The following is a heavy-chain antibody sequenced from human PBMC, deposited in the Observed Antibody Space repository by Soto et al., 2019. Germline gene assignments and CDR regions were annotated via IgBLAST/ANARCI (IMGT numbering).Heavy chain of an antibody. J-gene: IGHJ4*02. CDR1: GFTFSSYS. V-gene: IGHV3-21*01. CDR3: ARDRGSGWYRFDY. CDR2: ISSSSSYI. Sequence: KTGGSLRLSCAASGFTFSSYSMNWVRQAPGKGLEWVSSISSSSSYIYYADSVKGRFTISRDNAKNSLYLQMNGLRAEDTAVYYCARDRGSGWYRFDYWGQGTLVTV. D-gene: IGHD6-19*01.